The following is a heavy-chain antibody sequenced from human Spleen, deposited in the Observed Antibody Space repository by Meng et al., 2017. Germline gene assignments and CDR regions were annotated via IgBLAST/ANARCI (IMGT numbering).Heavy chain of an antibody. CDR3: ARGRKILDY. CDR2: IKQDGNEK. CDR1: RFTFSSFS. J-gene: IGHJ4*02. Sequence: GESLKISCSASRFTFSSFSMRWVRQAPGKGLEWVANIKQDGNEKYNVDSAKGRFTITRDNAKKSQCLQMNSLRAEDTAVYYCARGRKILDYWGQGALVTVSS. V-gene: IGHV3-7*01.